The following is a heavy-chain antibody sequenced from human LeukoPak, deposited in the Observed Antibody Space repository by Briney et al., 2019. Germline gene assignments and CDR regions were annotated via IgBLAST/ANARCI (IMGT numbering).Heavy chain of an antibody. Sequence: GGSLRLSCAASGFTFSDYYMSWIRQAPGKGLEWVSYISSSGSTIYYADSVKGRFTISRDNAKNSLYLQMNSLRAEDTAVYYCARVRRYGDTAMDAWGQGTLVTVSS. J-gene: IGHJ5*02. V-gene: IGHV3-11*04. CDR3: ARVRRYGDTAMDA. CDR1: GFTFSDYY. CDR2: ISSSGSTI. D-gene: IGHD5-18*01.